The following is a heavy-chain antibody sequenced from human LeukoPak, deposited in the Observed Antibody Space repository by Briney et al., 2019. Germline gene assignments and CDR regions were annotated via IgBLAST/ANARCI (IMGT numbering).Heavy chain of an antibody. J-gene: IGHJ5*02. V-gene: IGHV4-38-2*02. CDR1: GYSISRGFY. CDR3: ARDWGFGDSEDWFDP. CDR2: VHHTGST. D-gene: IGHD3-10*01. Sequence: SETLSLTCNVSGYSISRGFYWGWIRQPPGKGLEWIGSVHHTGSTYYNPSLRSRVSISVDKSTNHISLEVTSVTAADTAVYYCARDWGFGDSEDWFDPWGQGTLVTVSS.